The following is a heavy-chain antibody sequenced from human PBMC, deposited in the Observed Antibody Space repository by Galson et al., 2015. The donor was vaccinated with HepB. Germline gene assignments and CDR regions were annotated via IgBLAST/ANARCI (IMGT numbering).Heavy chain of an antibody. Sequence: SLRLSCAASGFTFVNYGMTWVRQAPGKGLEWVSAISGSGVSIFYADPVKGRFTISRDNSKNTLELQMNNLRAEDTAIYYCAKDREPYFYGSGGYDYWGQGTPVTVSS. CDR3: AKDREPYFYGSGGYDY. D-gene: IGHD3-10*01. CDR2: ISGSGVSI. CDR1: GFTFVNYG. J-gene: IGHJ4*02. V-gene: IGHV3-23*01.